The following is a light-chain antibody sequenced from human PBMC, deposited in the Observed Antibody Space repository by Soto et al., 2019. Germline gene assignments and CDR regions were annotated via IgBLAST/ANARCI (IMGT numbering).Light chain of an antibody. CDR2: AGS. Sequence: DIVMTQSPLSLPVTPGEPASISCKSSQSLLHSNGYNYLDWYLQKPGQSPQLLIYAGSNRASGVPDRFSGSGSGTDFTLKISRVEAEDVAVYYCMQALQAPFTFGPGTKVDIK. CDR1: QSLLHSNGYNY. V-gene: IGKV2-28*01. J-gene: IGKJ3*01. CDR3: MQALQAPFT.